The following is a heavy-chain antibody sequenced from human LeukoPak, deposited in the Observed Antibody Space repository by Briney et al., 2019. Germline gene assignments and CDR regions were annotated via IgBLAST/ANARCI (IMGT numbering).Heavy chain of an antibody. CDR1: GCTFSSYS. CDR2: ISSSSSYI. Sequence: PGGSLRLSCAASGCTFSSYSMNWVRQAPGKGLEWVSSISSSSSYIYYADSVKGRFTISRDNAKNSLYLQMNSLRAEDTAVYYCVRDRGQEAAFDYWGQGTLVNVSS. J-gene: IGHJ4*02. CDR3: VRDRGQEAAFDY. V-gene: IGHV3-21*01. D-gene: IGHD6-13*01.